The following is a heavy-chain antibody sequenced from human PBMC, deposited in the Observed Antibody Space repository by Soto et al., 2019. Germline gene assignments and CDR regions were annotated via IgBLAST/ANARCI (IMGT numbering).Heavy chain of an antibody. CDR2: INHSGST. D-gene: IGHD6-13*01. CDR1: GGSFSGYY. V-gene: IGHV4-34*01. J-gene: IGHJ6*02. CDR3: ARDPSSLGGMDV. Sequence: QVQLQQWGAGLLKPSETLSLTCAVYGGSFSGYYWSWIRQPPGKGLEWIGEINHSGSTNYNPSLKSRVTISVDTSKNQFSLKLSSVTAADTAVYYCARDPSSLGGMDVWGQGTTVTVSS.